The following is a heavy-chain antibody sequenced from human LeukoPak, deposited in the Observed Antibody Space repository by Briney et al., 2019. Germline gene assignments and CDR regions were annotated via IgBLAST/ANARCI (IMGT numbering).Heavy chain of an antibody. J-gene: IGHJ5*02. D-gene: IGHD2-15*01. CDR2: IYTSGST. CDR1: GGSISSYY. Sequence: PSETLSLTCTVSGGSISSYYWSWIRQPAGKGLEWIGRIYTSGSTNYNPSLKSRVTISVDTSKNQFSLKLSSVTAADTAVYYCARDLGYCSGGSCGWFDPWGQGTLVTVSS. CDR3: ARDLGYCSGGSCGWFDP. V-gene: IGHV4-4*07.